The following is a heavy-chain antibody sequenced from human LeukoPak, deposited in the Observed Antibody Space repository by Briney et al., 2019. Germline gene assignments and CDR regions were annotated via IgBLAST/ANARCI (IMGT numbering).Heavy chain of an antibody. CDR3: ARVRIAAAGTTEYFQH. J-gene: IGHJ1*01. CDR2: IYHSGST. V-gene: IGHV4-39*07. D-gene: IGHD6-13*01. CDR1: GGSTSSSSYY. Sequence: PSETLSLTCTVSGGSTSSSSYYWGWIRQPPGKGLEWIGSIYHSGSTYYNPSLKSRVTISVDRSKNQFSLKLSSVTAADTAVYYCARVRIAAAGTTEYFQHWGQGTLVTVSS.